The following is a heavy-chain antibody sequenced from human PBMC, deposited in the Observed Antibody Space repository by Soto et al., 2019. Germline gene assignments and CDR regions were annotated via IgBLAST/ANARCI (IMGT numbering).Heavy chain of an antibody. CDR1: GFTFTDYF. CDR3: ARDHSVSTPLDGIYL. CDR2: ISSSGSAI. Sequence: QVQLVESGGALVKPGGSLRLSCAASGFTFTDYFMSWVRQTPGRGLEWVSYISSSGSAIYYADSVKGRFTIARDNANNSLSLQMNSLRAEDTALYYCARDHSVSTPLDGIYLWGHGTTVTVSS. J-gene: IGHJ6*02. V-gene: IGHV3-11*01. D-gene: IGHD3-3*02.